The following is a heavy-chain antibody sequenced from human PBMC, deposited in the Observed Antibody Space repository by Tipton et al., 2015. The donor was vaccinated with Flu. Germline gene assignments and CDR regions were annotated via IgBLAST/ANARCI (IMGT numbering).Heavy chain of an antibody. D-gene: IGHD3-10*01. Sequence: TLSLTCAVSGGSISSYYWTWIRQPAGKGLEWIGRIYASGSTDYNPSLTSRVTMSVDTSKNQFSLKLSSVTAADTAVYFCARLSREGFGEFRSWFDP. CDR3: ARLSREGFGEFRSWFDP. J-gene: IGHJ5*02. CDR2: IYASGST. V-gene: IGHV4-4*07. CDR1: GGSISSYY.